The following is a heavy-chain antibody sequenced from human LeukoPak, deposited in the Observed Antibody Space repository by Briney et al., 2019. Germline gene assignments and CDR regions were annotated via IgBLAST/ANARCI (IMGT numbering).Heavy chain of an antibody. Sequence: GGSLRLSCLASGFTFSNSWMTWVRQAPGKGLEWVSSISSSSSYIYYADSVKGRFTISRDNAKNSLYLQMNSLRAEDTAVYYCARGPYCSSTSCGHYFDYWGQGTLVTVSS. CDR2: ISSSSSYI. J-gene: IGHJ4*02. V-gene: IGHV3-21*01. CDR3: ARGPYCSSTSCGHYFDY. CDR1: GFTFSNSW. D-gene: IGHD2-2*01.